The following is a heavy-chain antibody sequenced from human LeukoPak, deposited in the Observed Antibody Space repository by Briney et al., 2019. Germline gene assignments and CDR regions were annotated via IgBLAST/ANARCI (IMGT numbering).Heavy chain of an antibody. V-gene: IGHV4-59*01. J-gene: IGHJ4*02. CDR3: ARTPYCTNGVCYGFDY. CDR2: IYYSGST. CDR1: GGSISSYY. Sequence: SETLSLTCTVSGGSISSYYWSWIRQPPGKGLEWIGYIYYSGSTNYNPSLKSRVTISVDTSKNQFSLKLSSVTAADTAVYYCARTPYCTNGVCYGFDYWGQGTLVTVSS. D-gene: IGHD2-8*01.